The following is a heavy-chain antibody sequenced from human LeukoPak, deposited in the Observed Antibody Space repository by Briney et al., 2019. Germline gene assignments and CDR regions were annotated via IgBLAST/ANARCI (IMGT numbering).Heavy chain of an antibody. V-gene: IGHV1-69*13. CDR2: IIPIFGTA. J-gene: IGHJ4*02. CDR3: ARSPWMSGYYPEDY. D-gene: IGHD3-3*01. CDR1: GGTFSSYA. Sequence: ASVKVSCKASGGTFSSYAISWVRQAPGQGLEWMGGIIPIFGTANYAQKFQGRITITADESTSTAYMELSSLRSEDTAVYYCARSPWMSGYYPEDYWGQGTLVTVSS.